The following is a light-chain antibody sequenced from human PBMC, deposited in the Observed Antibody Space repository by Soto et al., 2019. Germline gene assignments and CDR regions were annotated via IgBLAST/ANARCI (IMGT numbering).Light chain of an antibody. CDR1: QGINSY. CDR2: AAS. J-gene: IGKJ5*01. Sequence: DIQLTQSPSFLSASVGDRVTITCRASQGINSYLAWYQQKPGKVPKLLIYAASTLKSGVPSRFSGSGSGTEFTLPISSLQPEDFAAYYCQQINSYPITFGQGTRLEI. V-gene: IGKV1-9*01. CDR3: QQINSYPIT.